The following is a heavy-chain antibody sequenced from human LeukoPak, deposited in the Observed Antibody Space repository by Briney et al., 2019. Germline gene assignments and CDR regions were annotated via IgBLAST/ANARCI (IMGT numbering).Heavy chain of an antibody. CDR1: GFTFSNSW. CDR2: IKQDGSEK. Sequence: GGSLRLSCAGSGFTFSNSWMGWVRQAPGKGLEWVANIKQDGSEKYFVDSVKGRFTISRDNAKNSLYLQMNSLRAEDTAVYYCAREGITIFGVVPEYYFDYWGQGTLVTVSS. CDR3: AREGITIFGVVPEYYFDY. D-gene: IGHD3-3*01. J-gene: IGHJ4*02. V-gene: IGHV3-7*01.